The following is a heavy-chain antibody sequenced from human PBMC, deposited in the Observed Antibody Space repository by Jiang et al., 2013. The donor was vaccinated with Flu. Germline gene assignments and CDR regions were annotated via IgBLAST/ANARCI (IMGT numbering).Heavy chain of an antibody. D-gene: IGHD3-22*01. CDR2: ISSNGGST. Sequence: LSCAASGFTFSSYAMHWVRQAPGKGLEYVSAISSNGGSTYYANSVKGRFTISRGNSKNTLYLQMGSLRAEDMAVYYCARDSSGYYLFEYWGQGTLVTVSS. CDR1: GFTFSSYA. J-gene: IGHJ4*02. CDR3: ARDSSGYYLFEY. V-gene: IGHV3-64*01.